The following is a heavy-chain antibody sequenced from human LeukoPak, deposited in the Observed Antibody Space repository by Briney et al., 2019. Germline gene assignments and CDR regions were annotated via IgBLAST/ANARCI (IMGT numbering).Heavy chain of an antibody. V-gene: IGHV3-30-3*01. J-gene: IGHJ4*02. CDR2: ISYAGTNK. Sequence: GGSLRLSCVVSGFTLTNYALHWVRQAPGKGLEWVAVISYAGTNKYYANSVKGRFTISRDISKNTVYLHMDSLRDEDTAVYFCARGGYYYDTTGSPGDYWGQGTLVTVSS. CDR3: ARGGYYYDTTGSPGDY. CDR1: GFTLTNYA. D-gene: IGHD3-22*01.